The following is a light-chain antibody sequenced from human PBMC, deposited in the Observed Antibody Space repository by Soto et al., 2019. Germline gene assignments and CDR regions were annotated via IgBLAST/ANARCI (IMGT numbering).Light chain of an antibody. J-gene: IGLJ2*01. V-gene: IGLV2-11*01. CDR3: CAYAGSYTVV. Sequence: QSALTQPRSVSGSPGQSVTISCTGTSSDVGGYNYVSWYQQHPGKAPKLMIYDVSKRPSGVPDRFSGSKSGNTASLTISLLQAEDEADYYCCAYAGSYTVVFGGGTKLTVL. CDR1: SSDVGGYNY. CDR2: DVS.